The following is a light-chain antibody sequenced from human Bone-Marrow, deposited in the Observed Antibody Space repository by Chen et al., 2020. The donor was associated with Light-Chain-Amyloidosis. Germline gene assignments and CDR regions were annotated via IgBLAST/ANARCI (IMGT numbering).Light chain of an antibody. CDR3: SSFTITNTWI. CDR2: EVT. CDR1: SSDVGGYNY. Sequence: QSALTQPASLSGSPGQPITSPRTGTSSDVGGYNYVSWYQQHPGKAPKLMIYEVTNRPSGISIRFSGSKSGNTASLTISGLQAEDEADYYCSSFTITNTWIFGGGTKLTVL. J-gene: IGLJ2*01. V-gene: IGLV2-14*01.